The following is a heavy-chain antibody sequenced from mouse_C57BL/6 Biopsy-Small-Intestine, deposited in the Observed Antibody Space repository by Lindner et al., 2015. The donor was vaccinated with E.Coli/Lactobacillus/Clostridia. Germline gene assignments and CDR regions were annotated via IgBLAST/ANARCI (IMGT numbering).Heavy chain of an antibody. CDR1: GFIFTTYG. J-gene: IGHJ1*03. Sequence: VQLQESGAELARPGASVKLSCKASGFIFTTYGISWVKQRTGQGLEWIGEIHPRNGKTYYNEKFKGKATLTADKSSSTAYMELRSLTSEDSAVYFCARSGDYDGNWYFDVWGTGTTVTVSS. V-gene: IGHV1-81*01. CDR2: IHPRNGKT. D-gene: IGHD1-1*01. CDR3: ARSGDYDGNWYFDV.